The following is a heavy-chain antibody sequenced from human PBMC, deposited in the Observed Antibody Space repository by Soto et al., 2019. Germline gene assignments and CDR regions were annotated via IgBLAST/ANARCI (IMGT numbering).Heavy chain of an antibody. V-gene: IGHV3-20*04. Sequence: EVQLVESGGGVVRPGGSLRLSCAASGFTFENYGMSWVRQVPGKGLEWVSGIGWNGGSTGYADSMKGRFTISRDNAKNSLYLQMDSLRVEDTALYYCARVYSYHYGDVGGAFDFWGRGTLVTVSS. CDR1: GFTFENYG. D-gene: IGHD3-10*01. J-gene: IGHJ4*02. CDR3: ARVYSYHYGDVGGAFDF. CDR2: IGWNGGST.